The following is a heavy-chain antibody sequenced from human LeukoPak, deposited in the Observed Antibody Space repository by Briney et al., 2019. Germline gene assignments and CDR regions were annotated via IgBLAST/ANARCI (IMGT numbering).Heavy chain of an antibody. V-gene: IGHV3-21*01. D-gene: IGHD6-13*01. Sequence: WVRQAPWKGLEWVSSISSSSSYIYYADSVKGRFTISRDNAKNSLYLQMNSLRAEDTAVYYCARGIAAVNNWGQGTLVTVSS. J-gene: IGHJ4*02. CDR2: ISSSSSYI. CDR3: ARGIAAVNN.